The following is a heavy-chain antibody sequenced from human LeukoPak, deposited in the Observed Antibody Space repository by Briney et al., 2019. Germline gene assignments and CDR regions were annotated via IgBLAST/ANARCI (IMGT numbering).Heavy chain of an antibody. CDR1: GGSFSGYY. V-gene: IGHV4-34*01. J-gene: IGHJ4*02. CDR2: INHSGST. CDR3: ARGLPNYYGSGSYYNGGLDY. Sequence: SETLSLTCAVYGGSFSGYYWSWIRQPPGKGLEWIGEINHSGSTNYNPSLKSRVTISVDTSKNQFSLKLSSVTAADPAVYYCARGLPNYYGSGSYYNGGLDYWGQGTLVTVSS. D-gene: IGHD3-10*01.